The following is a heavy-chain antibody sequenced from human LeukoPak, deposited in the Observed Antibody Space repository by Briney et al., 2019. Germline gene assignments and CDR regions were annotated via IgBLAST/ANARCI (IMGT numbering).Heavy chain of an antibody. J-gene: IGHJ4*02. CDR2: INHSGST. CDR1: GGSFSGYY. V-gene: IGHV4-34*01. CDR3: ARLKQQLAFDY. D-gene: IGHD6-13*01. Sequence: SETLSLTCAVYGGSFSGYYWSWIRQPPGKGLGWIGEINHSGSTNYNPSLKSRVTISVDTSKNQFSLKLSSVTAADTAVYYCARLKQQLAFDYWGQGTLVTVSS.